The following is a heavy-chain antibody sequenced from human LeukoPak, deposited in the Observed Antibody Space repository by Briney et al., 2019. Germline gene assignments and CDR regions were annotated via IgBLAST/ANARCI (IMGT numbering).Heavy chain of an antibody. Sequence: ERSLRLSCAASGFTFSSFSSYGMHWVRQAPGRGLEWVATISYDGSNKYYTDSVKGRFTVSRDNSKSTLYLQMNSLRAEDTAVYYCARPTREPKYWGQGTLVTVSS. J-gene: IGHJ4*02. CDR3: ARPTREPKY. D-gene: IGHD1-26*01. CDR1: GFTFSSFSSYG. V-gene: IGHV3-30*03. CDR2: ISYDGSNK.